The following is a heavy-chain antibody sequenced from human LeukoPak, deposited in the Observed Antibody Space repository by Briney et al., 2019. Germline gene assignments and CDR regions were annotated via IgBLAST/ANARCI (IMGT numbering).Heavy chain of an antibody. Sequence: SETLSLTCTVSGGSISSFYWSWFYWSWIRQPPGKGLEWIGYIYFSGSTNYNPSLKSRVTISVDTSKNQFSLKLSSVTAADTAVYYCARGGNNSAWSPRPFDYWGQGTLVTVSS. CDR3: ARGGNNSAWSPRPFDY. D-gene: IGHD1-20*01. CDR2: IYFSGST. J-gene: IGHJ4*02. CDR1: GGSISS. V-gene: IGHV4-61*08.